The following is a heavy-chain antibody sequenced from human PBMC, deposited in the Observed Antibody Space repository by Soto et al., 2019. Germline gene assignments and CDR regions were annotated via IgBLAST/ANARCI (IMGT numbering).Heavy chain of an antibody. CDR1: GGSINSGGDY. CDR2: IYYSGRT. CDR3: ARSVFP. Sequence: QVQLQESGPGLVNPSQTLSLTCTVSGGSINSGGDYWNWIRQHPGKGLEWIGYIYYSGRTYYYPSLKSRVTISVDTSKNQLALKLSSVTAAHTAVYYCARSVFPWGQGTLVTVSS. V-gene: IGHV4-31*03. J-gene: IGHJ5*02.